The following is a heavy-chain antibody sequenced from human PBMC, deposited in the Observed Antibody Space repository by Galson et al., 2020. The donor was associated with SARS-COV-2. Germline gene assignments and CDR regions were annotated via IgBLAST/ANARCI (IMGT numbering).Heavy chain of an antibody. Sequence: TGGSLRLSCAASGLTFSNAWMSWVRQAPGKGLEWVGRIRKKTDGGTTDYAAPVKGRFTISRDDSKNTLYLQMNSLKTEDTGVYYCTTEEHVYWGQGIQVTVSS. CDR1: GLTFSNAW. V-gene: IGHV3-15*01. J-gene: IGHJ4*02. CDR3: TTEEHVY. CDR2: IRKKTDGGTT.